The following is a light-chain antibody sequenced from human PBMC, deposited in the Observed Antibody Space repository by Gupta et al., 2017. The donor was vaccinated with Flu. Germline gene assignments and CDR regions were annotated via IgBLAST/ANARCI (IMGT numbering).Light chain of an antibody. J-gene: IGKJ1*01. CDR1: QTINSL. V-gene: IGKV1-39*01. Sequence: DIHMTQSRSSLSASVGDRVTIPCRARQTINSLLNWYQQQPGKAPTLLIYAASSRQSGVPARFSGSGSGTDFTLTISRREPEDFATYYCQQSDSTPWTFGQGTKVEIK. CDR3: QQSDSTPWT. CDR2: AAS.